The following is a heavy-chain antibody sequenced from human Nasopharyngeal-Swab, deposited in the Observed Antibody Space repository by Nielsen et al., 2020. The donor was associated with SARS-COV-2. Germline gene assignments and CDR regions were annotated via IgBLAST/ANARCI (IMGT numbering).Heavy chain of an antibody. CDR1: GFSVGSNY. CDR3: ARDRNTVLAGHSYFGMDV. D-gene: IGHD4-11*01. J-gene: IGHJ6*02. Sequence: GGSRRLSCAPSGFSVGSNYVSWVRQAPGKGLEWVSILYSGGVTFYADSVEGRFSISRDNSKNTIYLQMNNLRAEDTAVYYCARDRNTVLAGHSYFGMDVWGQGTMVTVSS. V-gene: IGHV3-53*01. CDR2: LYSGGVT.